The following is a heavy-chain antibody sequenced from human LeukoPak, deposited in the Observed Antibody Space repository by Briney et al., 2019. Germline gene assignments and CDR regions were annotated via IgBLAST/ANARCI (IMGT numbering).Heavy chain of an antibody. V-gene: IGHV4-39*07. D-gene: IGHD5-24*01. Sequence: SETLSLTCTGFGGSISTSYYWTWIRQPPGKELEWIGGVYYSGSTNYNTSLKSRVTISLDTSKNQFSLKLTSVSPADTAVYYCARGGDAYKVGNFWGQGTLVTVSS. CDR1: GGSISTSYY. J-gene: IGHJ4*02. CDR3: ARGGDAYKVGNF. CDR2: VYYSGST.